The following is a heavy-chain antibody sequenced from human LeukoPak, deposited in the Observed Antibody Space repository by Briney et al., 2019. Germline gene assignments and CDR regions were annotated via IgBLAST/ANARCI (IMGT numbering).Heavy chain of an antibody. CDR3: ARDFTPLIQLWPRSLDYNYGMDV. Sequence: GGSLRLSCAASGFTFRNYLMNWVRQAPGKGLEWVSFISSTGGTIYYADSVKGRFTISRDNANKSLYLQMNRLRAEDTAVYYCARDFTPLIQLWPRSLDYNYGMDVWGQGTTVTVSS. D-gene: IGHD5-24*01. J-gene: IGHJ6*02. CDR1: GFTFRNYL. CDR2: ISSTGGTI. V-gene: IGHV3-48*04.